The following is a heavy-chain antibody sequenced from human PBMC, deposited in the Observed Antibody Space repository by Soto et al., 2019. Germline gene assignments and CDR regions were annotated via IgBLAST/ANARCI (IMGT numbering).Heavy chain of an antibody. V-gene: IGHV1-69*08. Sequence: QVHLVQSGAEVKKPGSSVRVSCMASGHPHTISWVRQAPGQGLEWLGGIVPTLGSTNYARNFQGRVTISADKSTGVFHMELIGLRSEESTTYYCGSAQFRGFPLRYWGLGT. J-gene: IGHJ1*01. D-gene: IGHD2-15*01. CDR1: GHPHT. CDR3: GSAQFRGFPLRY. CDR2: IVPTLGST.